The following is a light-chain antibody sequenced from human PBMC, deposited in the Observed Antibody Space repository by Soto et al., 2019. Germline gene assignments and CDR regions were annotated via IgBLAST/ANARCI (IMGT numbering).Light chain of an antibody. Sequence: QSALTQPASVSGSPGQSITFSCTGTSSDFGGYNYVSWYQQHPGKAPKLMIYDVSNRPSGVSNRFSGSKSGNTASLTISGLQAEDEADYYCSSYTSSSTVVFGGGTKLTVL. CDR2: DVS. CDR3: SSYTSSSTVV. CDR1: SSDFGGYNY. J-gene: IGLJ2*01. V-gene: IGLV2-14*01.